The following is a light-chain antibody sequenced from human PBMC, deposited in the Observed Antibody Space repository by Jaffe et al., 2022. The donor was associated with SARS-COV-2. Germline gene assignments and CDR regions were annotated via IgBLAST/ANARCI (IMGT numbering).Light chain of an antibody. J-gene: IGLJ2*01. V-gene: IGLV3-21*04. CDR1: NIGSKS. CDR2: YDS. CDR3: QVWDRSTNHLV. Sequence: SYVLTQSPSVSMAPGKTARITCEGDNIGSKSVHWYQLKPGQAPLLVINYDSDRPSGIPERFSGSNSGNTATLTITRVEAGDEADFFCQVWDRSTNHLVFGGGTKLTVL.